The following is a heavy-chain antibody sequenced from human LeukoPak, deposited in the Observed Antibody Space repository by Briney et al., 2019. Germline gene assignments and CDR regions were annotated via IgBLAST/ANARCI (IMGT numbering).Heavy chain of an antibody. J-gene: IGHJ4*02. CDR1: GFTFSSYA. V-gene: IGHV3-23*01. Sequence: PGGSLRLSCAASGFTFSSYAKSWVRQAPGKGLEWVSAISGSGGSTYYADSVKGRFTISRDNSKNTLYLQMNSLRAEDTAVYYCAKGRDFWSGYYWEAFDYWGQGTLVTVSS. D-gene: IGHD3-3*01. CDR3: AKGRDFWSGYYWEAFDY. CDR2: ISGSGGST.